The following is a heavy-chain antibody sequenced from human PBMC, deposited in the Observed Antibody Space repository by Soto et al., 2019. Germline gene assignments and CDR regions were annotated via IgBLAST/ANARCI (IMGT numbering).Heavy chain of an antibody. V-gene: IGHV4-31*03. J-gene: IGHJ5*02. CDR2: IYYSGSN. CDR1: GGSISSGGYY. CDR3: LKSSDP. Sequence: QVQLQESGPGLVKPSQTLSLTCTVPGGSISSGGYYWSWIRQHPGKGLEWIGYIYYSGSNYYNPSPRARFTISLDGSKTKSPRKRAPVPAPATSVVNCLKSSDPWGQGTLVTVSS.